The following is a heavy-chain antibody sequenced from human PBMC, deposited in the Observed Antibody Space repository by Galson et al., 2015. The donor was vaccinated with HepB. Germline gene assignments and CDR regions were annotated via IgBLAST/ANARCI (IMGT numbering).Heavy chain of an antibody. J-gene: IGHJ5*02. D-gene: IGHD3-16*01. V-gene: IGHV3-30*18. CDR2: ISYDGSFR. CDR1: GFSFSNYA. Sequence: LRLSCASSGFSFSNYAIHWVRQAPGRGLEWMAVISYDGSFRYYSDSVKGRFTVSRDPSRSILYLQMNSLRVDDTAVYYCAKGGPGRIGMMINGSLGFDPWGQGTLVIVSS. CDR3: AKGGPGRIGMMINGSLGFDP.